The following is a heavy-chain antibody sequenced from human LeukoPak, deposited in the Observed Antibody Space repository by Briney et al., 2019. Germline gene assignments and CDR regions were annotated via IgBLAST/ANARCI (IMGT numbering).Heavy chain of an antibody. J-gene: IGHJ4*02. Sequence: ASVKVSCKASGYTFTSYGISWVRQAPGQGLERMGWISAYNGNTNYAQKLQGRVTMTTDTSTSTAYMELRSLRSDDTAVYYCARDERAGAAAGRNYYWGQGTLVTVSS. V-gene: IGHV1-18*01. CDR2: ISAYNGNT. CDR1: GYTFTSYG. CDR3: ARDERAGAAAGRNYY. D-gene: IGHD6-13*01.